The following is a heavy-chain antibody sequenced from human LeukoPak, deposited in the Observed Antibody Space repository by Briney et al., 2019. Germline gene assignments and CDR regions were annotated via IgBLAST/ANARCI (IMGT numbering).Heavy chain of an antibody. D-gene: IGHD3-3*01. CDR1: GFTFSSYR. CDR2: INSDGSST. V-gene: IGHV3-74*01. J-gene: IGHJ4*02. CDR3: ARDRGDYDFWSGYYYAYFDC. Sequence: GGSLRLSCAASGFTFSSYRMHWVRQAPGKGLVWVSRINSDGSSTSYADSVKGRFTISRDNAKNTLYLQMNSLRAEDTAVYCCARDRGDYDFWSGYYYAYFDCWGQGTLVTVSS.